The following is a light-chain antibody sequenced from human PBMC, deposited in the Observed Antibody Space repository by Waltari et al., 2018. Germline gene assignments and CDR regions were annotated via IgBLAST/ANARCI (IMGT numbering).Light chain of an antibody. CDR2: DDS. V-gene: IGLV3-21*02. Sequence: SYVLTQPPSVSVAPGQTARITCGGNNLGSNSVHWYQQKPGQAPVLVVYDDSDRPSGIPERFSGSNSGNTATLTISRVEAGDEADYYCQVWDSSSVVFGGGTKLTVL. CDR1: NLGSNS. J-gene: IGLJ2*01. CDR3: QVWDSSSVV.